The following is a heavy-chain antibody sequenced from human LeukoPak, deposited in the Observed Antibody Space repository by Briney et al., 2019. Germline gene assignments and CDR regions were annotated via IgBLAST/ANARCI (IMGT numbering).Heavy chain of an antibody. V-gene: IGHV3-23*01. CDR3: AKGHIDSAWLYFDY. CDR2: IQGSGGNT. D-gene: IGHD2-21*01. J-gene: IGHJ4*02. Sequence: GGSLRLSCGASGFTFSTYAMSWLPPAPGKGLEWVSGIQGSGGNTYYAGSVKSRFTISRDNSKNTLYLQMNSLRADDTAVYYCAKGHIDSAWLYFDYWGQGTLVTVSS. CDR1: GFTFSTYA.